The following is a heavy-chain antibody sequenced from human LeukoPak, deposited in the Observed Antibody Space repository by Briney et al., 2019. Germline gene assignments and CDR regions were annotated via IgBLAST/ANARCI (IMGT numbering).Heavy chain of an antibody. CDR2: IYDHEST. D-gene: IGHD2-15*01. CDR3: ARVFRSGGNCYFDY. Sequence: SETLSLTCTVSGDSISTYYWSWIRQHPGEGLYWIGAIYDHESTKYNPSHKSRVTVSVDTSRSQFSLTLSSVTAADTAVYYCARVFRSGGNCYFDYWGQGVLVTVSS. CDR1: GDSISTYY. J-gene: IGHJ4*02. V-gene: IGHV4-59*01.